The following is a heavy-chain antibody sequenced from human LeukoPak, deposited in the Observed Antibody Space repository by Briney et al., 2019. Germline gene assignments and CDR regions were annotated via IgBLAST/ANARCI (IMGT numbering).Heavy chain of an antibody. CDR3: ARGSWDDVGYYYYYYMDV. CDR2: TIPLFGTT. V-gene: IGHV1-69*05. D-gene: IGHD1-1*01. J-gene: IGHJ6*03. Sequence: ASVKVSCKASGGSFSSHAVGWVRQAPGQGLEWLGGTIPLFGTTRYAQKFQGRVTNTTDESTRTAYMDLSSLTSEDTAVYYCARGSWDDVGYYYYYYMDVWGKGSTVTVSS. CDR1: GGSFSSHA.